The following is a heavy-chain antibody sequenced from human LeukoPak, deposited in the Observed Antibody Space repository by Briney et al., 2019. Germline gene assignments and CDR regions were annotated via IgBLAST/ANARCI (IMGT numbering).Heavy chain of an antibody. J-gene: IGHJ6*02. CDR1: RFTFSDSY. D-gene: IGHD6-13*01. CDR2: ISSSGSTI. Sequence: PGGSLRLSCAAPRFTFSDSYTSWIRQAPGKGLERVSYISSSGSTIYYADAAKGRLTISRDNAKNSLYLQMSSLRAENTAVYYCAVLEYSSSWGGMDVWGQGTTVTVSS. CDR3: AVLEYSSSWGGMDV. V-gene: IGHV3-11*01.